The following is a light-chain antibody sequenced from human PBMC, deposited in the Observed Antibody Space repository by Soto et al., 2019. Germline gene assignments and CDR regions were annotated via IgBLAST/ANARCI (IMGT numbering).Light chain of an antibody. CDR3: QHYLSYPIT. CDR1: QDIGSV. V-gene: IGKV1-8*01. Sequence: AIRMTQSPSSLSASIGDTVTITCRASQDIGSVLAWYQQKPGTAPKVLISGASDLHGGVPSRFSGSGSRTDFTLTITHLQSEDFATYYCQHYLSYPITFGQGTRL. CDR2: GAS. J-gene: IGKJ5*01.